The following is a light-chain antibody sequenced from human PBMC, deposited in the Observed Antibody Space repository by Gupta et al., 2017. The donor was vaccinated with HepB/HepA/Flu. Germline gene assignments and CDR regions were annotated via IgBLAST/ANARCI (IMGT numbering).Light chain of an antibody. Sequence: QSALTQPPSASGDPGQSVSISCTGTSSDVGGYNFVSWYQQHPGKAPKLMIYEVNKRPSGVPDRFSGSKSGNTASLTVSGLQAEDEADYYCSSFAGGNRVFGGGTKLTVL. CDR1: SSDVGGYNF. J-gene: IGLJ2*01. CDR2: EVN. CDR3: SSFAGGNRV. V-gene: IGLV2-8*01.